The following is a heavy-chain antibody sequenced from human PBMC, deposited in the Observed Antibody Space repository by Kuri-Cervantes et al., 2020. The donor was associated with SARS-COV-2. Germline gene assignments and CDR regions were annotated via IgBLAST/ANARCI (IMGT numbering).Heavy chain of an antibody. D-gene: IGHD1-26*01. CDR2: IFVSGTR. CDR3: ARGMMIGSHLDN. J-gene: IGHJ4*02. V-gene: IGHV4-4*02. CDR1: GVSISSSYW. Sequence: SETLSLTCAVPGVSISSSYWWSWVRQTPAKGLEWIGEIFVSGTRNYNPSLKSRVAISLDKSKNQISLRLTSVTAADSAVYYCARGMMIGSHLDNWGQGTLVTVSS.